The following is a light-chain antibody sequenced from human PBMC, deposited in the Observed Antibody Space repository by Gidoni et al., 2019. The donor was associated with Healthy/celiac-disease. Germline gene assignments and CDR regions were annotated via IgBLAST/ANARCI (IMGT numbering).Light chain of an antibody. CDR3: QQRSNWPPST. CDR1: QSVSSY. J-gene: IGKJ5*01. Sequence: IVVTQSPATLSLSPGERATLSCRASQSVSSYLAWYQQKPGQAPRLLIYDASNRATGIPARFSGSGSGTDFTLTISSLEPEDFAVYYCQQRSNWPPSTFGQGTRLEI. V-gene: IGKV3-11*01. CDR2: DAS.